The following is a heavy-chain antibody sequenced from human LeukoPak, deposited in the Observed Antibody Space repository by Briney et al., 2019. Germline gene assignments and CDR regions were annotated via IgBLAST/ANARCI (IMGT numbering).Heavy chain of an antibody. CDR2: INTRGET. Sequence: PSETLSLTCTVSGVSMSAYQWSWVRQSPEKGLEWIGCINTRGETSYNPSLKSRVTTSVDTSKSQFSLRLTSVTAADTAVYYCATSNDAKIAPFDHWGQGAPVTVSS. CDR3: ATSNDAKIAPFDH. CDR1: GVSMSAYQ. D-gene: IGHD2-21*01. J-gene: IGHJ4*02. V-gene: IGHV4-4*09.